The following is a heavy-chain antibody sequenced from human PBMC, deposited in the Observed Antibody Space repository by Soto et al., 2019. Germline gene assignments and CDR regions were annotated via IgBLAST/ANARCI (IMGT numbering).Heavy chain of an antibody. D-gene: IGHD3-16*01. CDR3: AREGGESSDGLYYFDS. CDR2: IYYSGNT. V-gene: IGHV4-30-4*01. Sequence: ASETLSLTCTVSGGSTSSDNYWSWILQPPGKCLEWIGHIYYSGNTDYNPSLKSRLAISIDTSKNQFSLKLSSVTAADTAVYFCAREGGESSDGLYYFDSWGQGSRVTVSS. J-gene: IGHJ4*02. CDR1: GGSTSSDNY.